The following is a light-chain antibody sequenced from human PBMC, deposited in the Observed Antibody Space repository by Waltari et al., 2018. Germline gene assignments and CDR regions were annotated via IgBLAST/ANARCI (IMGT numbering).Light chain of an antibody. J-gene: IGKJ3*01. Sequence: DIVMTQSPLSLPVPPGEPASISCRSSQSLLHSNGYSFLDWYLQKPGQSPQLLIYLGSNRASGVPDRFSGSGSGTDFTLKISRVEAEDVGVYYCMQALQTPFTFGPGTKVDIK. CDR1: QSLLHSNGYSF. CDR2: LGS. V-gene: IGKV2-28*01. CDR3: MQALQTPFT.